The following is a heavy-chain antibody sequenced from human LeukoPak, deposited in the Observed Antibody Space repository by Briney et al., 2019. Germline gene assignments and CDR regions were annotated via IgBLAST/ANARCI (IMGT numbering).Heavy chain of an antibody. J-gene: IGHJ3*02. V-gene: IGHV4-59*01. CDR1: GGSISSYY. CDR2: IYYSGST. CDR3: ARELGCSGGSCYSDGAFDI. Sequence: TLSLPCTVSGGSISSYYWSWIRQPPGKGLEWIGYIYYSGSTNYNPSLKSRVTISVDTSKNQFSLKLSSVTAADTAVYYCARELGCSGGSCYSDGAFDIWGQGTMVTVSS. D-gene: IGHD2-15*01.